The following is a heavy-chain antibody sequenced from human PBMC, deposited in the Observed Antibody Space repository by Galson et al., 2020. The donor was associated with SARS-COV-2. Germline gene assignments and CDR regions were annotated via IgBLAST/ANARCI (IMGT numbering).Heavy chain of an antibody. CDR3: ARGNWGYSADDSYHDAFDI. J-gene: IGHJ3*02. Sequence: SETLSLTCTVSGYSISNGYYWGWLQQPPETRFEWIGSFYHNVRTHYKPSLKSRLTMSVDTSKNKFSLKLRSVTAADTAVYYCARGNWGYSADDSYHDAFDIWGQGTRVTVSS. CDR1: GYSISNGYY. D-gene: IGHD5-12*01. V-gene: IGHV4-38-2*02. CDR2: FYHNVRT.